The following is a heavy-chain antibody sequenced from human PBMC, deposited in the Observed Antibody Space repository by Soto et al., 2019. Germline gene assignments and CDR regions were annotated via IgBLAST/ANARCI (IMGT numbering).Heavy chain of an antibody. Sequence: EVQLVVSGGGLVKPGGSLRLSCAASGFTFSYYSMTWVRQSPGRGLEWVSSISSSTTYISYADSVRGRFIISRDNAKNSLYLQMSSLRADDTAVYYCARDPVGVDSTFFFDSWGQGTLVTVSS. CDR3: ARDPVGVDSTFFFDS. D-gene: IGHD2-21*01. V-gene: IGHV3-21*02. CDR2: ISSSTTYI. CDR1: GFTFSYYS. J-gene: IGHJ4*02.